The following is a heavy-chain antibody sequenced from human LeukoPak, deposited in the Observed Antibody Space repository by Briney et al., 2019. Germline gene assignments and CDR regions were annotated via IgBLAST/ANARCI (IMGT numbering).Heavy chain of an antibody. CDR3: ARHGYYDSSGYYGFDY. Sequence: SETLSLTCTVSGGSISSYYWSWIRQPPGKSLEWIGYSYYSGSTNYNPSLKSRVTISVDTSKNQFSLKLSSVTAADTAVYYCARHGYYDSSGYYGFDYWGQGTLVTVSS. CDR2: SYYSGST. CDR1: GGSISSYY. V-gene: IGHV4-59*08. D-gene: IGHD3-22*01. J-gene: IGHJ4*02.